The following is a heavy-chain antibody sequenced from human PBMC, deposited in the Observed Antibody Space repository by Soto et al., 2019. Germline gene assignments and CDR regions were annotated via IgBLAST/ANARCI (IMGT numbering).Heavy chain of an antibody. CDR2: ISYDGSNK. Sequence: PGGSLRLSCAASGFTFSSYAMHWVRQAPGKGLEWVAVISYDGSNKYYADSVKGRFTISRDNSKNTLYLQMNSLRAEDTAVYYCARGSGTESFVLGYYYYYGMDVWGQGTTVTVSS. J-gene: IGHJ6*02. CDR3: ARGSGTESFVLGYYYYYGMDV. D-gene: IGHD3-16*01. CDR1: GFTFSSYA. V-gene: IGHV3-30-3*01.